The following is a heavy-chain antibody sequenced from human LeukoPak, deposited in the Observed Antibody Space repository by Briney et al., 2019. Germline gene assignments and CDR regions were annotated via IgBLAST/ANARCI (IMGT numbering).Heavy chain of an antibody. CDR3: APLDYSNYFDY. D-gene: IGHD4-11*01. J-gene: IGHJ4*02. CDR2: INPNSGGT. Sequence: GASVKVSCKASGYTFTGYYMHWVRQAPGQGLEWMGWINPNSGGTNYAQKIQGRVTMTRDTSISTAYMELSRLRSDDTAVYYCAPLDYSNYFDYWGQGTLVTVSS. V-gene: IGHV1-2*02. CDR1: GYTFTGYY.